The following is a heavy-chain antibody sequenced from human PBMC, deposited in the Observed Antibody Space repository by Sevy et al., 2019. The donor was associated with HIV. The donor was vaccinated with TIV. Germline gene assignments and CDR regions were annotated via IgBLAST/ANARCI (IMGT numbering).Heavy chain of an antibody. CDR3: GRCVTADY. V-gene: IGHV3-7*01. D-gene: IGHD2-21*02. J-gene: IGHJ4*02. Sequence: GGSLRLSCVGSDFIFSNFWMTWVRQAPGKGLEWVASIKQEGSDRAYVDSVKGRFTISRDNAKGSVHLQMNNLRVEDTAVYHCGRCVTADYWAQGTLVTVSS. CDR2: IKQEGSDR. CDR1: DFIFSNFW.